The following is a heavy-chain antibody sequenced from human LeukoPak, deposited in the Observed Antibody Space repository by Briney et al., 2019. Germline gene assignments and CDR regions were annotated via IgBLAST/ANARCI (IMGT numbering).Heavy chain of an antibody. Sequence: SETLSLTCTVSGGSISSYYWSWIRQPAGQGLEWIGRIYTSGSTNYNPSLKSRVTMSVDTSKNQFSLKLSSVTAADTAVYYCARAAVSSTPRWRWFGPWGQGTLVTVSS. CDR1: GGSISSYY. D-gene: IGHD4-23*01. CDR2: IYTSGST. CDR3: ARAAVSSTPRWRWFGP. V-gene: IGHV4-4*07. J-gene: IGHJ5*02.